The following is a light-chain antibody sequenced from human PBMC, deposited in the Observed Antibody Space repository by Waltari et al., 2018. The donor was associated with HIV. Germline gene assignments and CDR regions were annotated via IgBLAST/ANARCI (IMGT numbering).Light chain of an antibody. Sequence: SSELTQDPAVSVALGQTVRLTCQGDSLRNSYTSWYQQKPGQAAVLVFYVKNNRPSGIPDRFSGASSGNKASWTITGAQAEDEADYYCNYWDSSGNHVVFGGGTKLTVL. J-gene: IGLJ2*01. CDR2: VKN. CDR3: NYWDSSGNHVV. V-gene: IGLV3-19*01. CDR1: SLRNSY.